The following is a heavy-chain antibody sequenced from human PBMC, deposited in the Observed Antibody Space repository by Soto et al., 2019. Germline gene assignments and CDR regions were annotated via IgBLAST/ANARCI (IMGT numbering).Heavy chain of an antibody. D-gene: IGHD1-26*01. CDR2: IWYDGSHK. J-gene: IGHJ4*02. Sequence: QVQLVESGGGVVQPGRSLRLSCAASGFTFSTYGMHWVRQAPGMGLEWVAVIWYDGSHKDYADSVKGRFTISRDNSKNTLYLQMNSLRVEDTAVYYCARAVGPFDYWGQGTLVTGSS. CDR3: ARAVGPFDY. V-gene: IGHV3-33*01. CDR1: GFTFSTYG.